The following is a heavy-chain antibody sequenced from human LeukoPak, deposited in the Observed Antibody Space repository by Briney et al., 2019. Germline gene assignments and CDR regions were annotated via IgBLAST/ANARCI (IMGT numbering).Heavy chain of an antibody. CDR3: ARDLNWETY. CDR1: GFTFSSYW. V-gene: IGHV3-7*01. D-gene: IGHD1-1*01. J-gene: IGHJ4*02. CDR2: IKQDGSEN. Sequence: GGSLRLSCVASGFTFSSYWMSWVRQAPGKGLEWVANIKQDGSENFYVDSVKGRFTISRDNAKNSLYLQMNSQRAEDTAVYYCARDLNWETYWGQGTLVTVSS.